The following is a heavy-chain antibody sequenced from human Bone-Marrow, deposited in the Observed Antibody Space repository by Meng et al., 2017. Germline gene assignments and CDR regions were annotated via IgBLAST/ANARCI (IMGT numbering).Heavy chain of an antibody. CDR2: ISYDGSNK. CDR1: GFTFSSYA. J-gene: IGHJ4*02. Sequence: GESLKISCAASGFTFSSYAMHWVRPAPGKGLEWVAVISYDGSNKYYADSVKGRFTISRDNSKNTWYLQMNSLGAEDTAVYYCEKDADLVDYWGQGTLVTVSS. V-gene: IGHV3-30*04. CDR3: EKDADLVDY.